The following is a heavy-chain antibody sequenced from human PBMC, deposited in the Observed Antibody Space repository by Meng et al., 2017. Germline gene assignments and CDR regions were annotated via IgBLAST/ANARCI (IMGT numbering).Heavy chain of an antibody. J-gene: IGHJ3*02. CDR3: ARYMVRGADDAFDI. V-gene: IGHV3-48*03. D-gene: IGHD3-10*01. Sequence: GGSLRLSCAASGFTFSSYEMNWVRQAPGKGLEWVSYISSSGSTIYYADSVKGRFTISRDNAKNSLYLQMNSLRAEDTAVYYCARYMVRGADDAFDIWGQGTMVTV. CDR2: ISSSGSTI. CDR1: GFTFSSYE.